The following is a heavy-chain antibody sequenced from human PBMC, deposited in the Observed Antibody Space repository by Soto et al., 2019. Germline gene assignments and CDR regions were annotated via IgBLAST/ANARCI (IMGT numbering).Heavy chain of an antibody. CDR3: ARQRRDFDY. V-gene: IGHV4-59*08. CDR1: GGSISNYY. Sequence: PSETLSLTCTVSGGSISNYYWSWIRQPPGKGLQWIGYIFSSGSTNYNPSLKSRVTISVDTSKNQFSLNLSSVTAADTAVYYCARQRRDFDYWGQGTLVTVSS. J-gene: IGHJ4*02. CDR2: IFSSGST.